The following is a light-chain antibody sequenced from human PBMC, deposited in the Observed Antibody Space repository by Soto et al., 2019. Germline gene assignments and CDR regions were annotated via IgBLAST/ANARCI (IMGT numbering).Light chain of an antibody. CDR1: QGISNY. CDR3: QQYYSYPQT. Sequence: AIRMTQSPSSFSASTGDRVTITCRASQGISNYLAWYQQKPGKAPKLLVYAASTLHYGVPSRFSGSGSGTDFTLTISCLQSEDFATYFCQQYYSYPQTFGQGTKVEI. V-gene: IGKV1-8*01. J-gene: IGKJ2*01. CDR2: AAS.